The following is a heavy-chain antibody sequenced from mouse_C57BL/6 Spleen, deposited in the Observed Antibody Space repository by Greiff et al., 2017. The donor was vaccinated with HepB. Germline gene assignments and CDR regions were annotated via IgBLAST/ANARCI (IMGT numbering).Heavy chain of an antibody. V-gene: IGHV14-1*01. CDR2: IDPEDGDT. CDR3: TTSKAYYSNYEDPWFAY. J-gene: IGHJ3*01. CDR1: GFNIKDYY. D-gene: IGHD2-5*01. Sequence: EVQLQQSGAELVRPGASVKLSCTASGFNIKDYYMHWVKQRPEQGLEWIGRIDPEDGDTEYAPKFQGKATMTADTSSNTAYLQLSSLTSEDTAVYYCTTSKAYYSNYEDPWFAYWGQGTLVTVSA.